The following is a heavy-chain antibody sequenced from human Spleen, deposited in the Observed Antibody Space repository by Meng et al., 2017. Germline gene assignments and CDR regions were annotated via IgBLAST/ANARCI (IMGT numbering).Heavy chain of an antibody. CDR3: TTGVDYDILTGYFPDAFDI. J-gene: IGHJ3*02. CDR2: MKSNVDGGTT. V-gene: IGHV3-15*01. CDR1: GFTFSNAW. Sequence: GESLKISCAASGFTFSNAWMTWVRQAPGKGLEWIGRMKSNVDGGTTDYAAPVKGRFTISSDDSKNTLYLQMNSLKTEDTAVYYCTTGVDYDILTGYFPDAFDIWGQGTMVTVSS. D-gene: IGHD3-9*01.